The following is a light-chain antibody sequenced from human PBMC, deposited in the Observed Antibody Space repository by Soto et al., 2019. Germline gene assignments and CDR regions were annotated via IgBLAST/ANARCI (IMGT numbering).Light chain of an antibody. J-gene: IGLJ1*01. V-gene: IGLV1-40*01. Sequence: QAVVTQPPSVSGAPGQRVTISCTGSSSNIGAGSDVHWYQQLPGTAPKLLIYGSDNRPSGVPDRFSGSKSGNTASLTVSGLQAEDEADYHCASYAGGKNFYVFGTGTKVTVL. CDR2: GSD. CDR1: SSNIGAGSD. CDR3: ASYAGGKNFYV.